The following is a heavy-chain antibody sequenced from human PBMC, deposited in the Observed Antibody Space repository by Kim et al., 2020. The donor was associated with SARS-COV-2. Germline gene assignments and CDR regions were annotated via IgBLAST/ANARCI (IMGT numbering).Heavy chain of an antibody. CDR2: ISYDGNAK. D-gene: IGHD6-6*01. CDR1: GFTFSNYG. J-gene: IGHJ4*02. CDR3: AKETSQYVSSSLDS. V-gene: IGHV3-30*18. Sequence: GGSLRLSCAASGFTFSNYGMHWVRQAPGKGLEWEAVISYDGNAKFYADSVQGRFTISRDNSRNTLYLQMNSLRPEDTAVYYCAKETSQYVSSSLDSWGQGTLVNVSS.